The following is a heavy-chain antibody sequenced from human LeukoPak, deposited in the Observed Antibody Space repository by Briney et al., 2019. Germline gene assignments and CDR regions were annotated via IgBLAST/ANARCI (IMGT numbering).Heavy chain of an antibody. D-gene: IGHD3-16*01. CDR3: ARHVFVAGLYASGGIDY. CDR1: GGSISATRYL. J-gene: IGHJ4*02. CDR2: IYYGGNT. Sequence: SETRCLTWTVSGGSISATRYLWGSIRQPPGKGLEWIGTIYYGGNTYYNPSLKGRVPIPVDTSKNQFSLKLSSVTATDTAVYYCARHVFVAGLYASGGIDYWGQGTLVTVSS. V-gene: IGHV4-39*01.